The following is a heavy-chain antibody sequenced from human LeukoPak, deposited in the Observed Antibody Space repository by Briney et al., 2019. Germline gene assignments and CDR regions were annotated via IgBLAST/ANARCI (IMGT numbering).Heavy chain of an antibody. CDR2: INDNGADT. V-gene: IGHV3-23*01. Sequence: PGGSLRLSCAASGFTFSSYAMSWVRQAPGKGLKWVSTINDNGADTYYADSVKGRFTIARDDSKNTLYLQMNNLRAEDTAVYYCAREIWATGIGWFDPWGQGTLVTVSS. CDR1: GFTFSSYA. CDR3: AREIWATGIGWFDP. J-gene: IGHJ5*02. D-gene: IGHD3-9*01.